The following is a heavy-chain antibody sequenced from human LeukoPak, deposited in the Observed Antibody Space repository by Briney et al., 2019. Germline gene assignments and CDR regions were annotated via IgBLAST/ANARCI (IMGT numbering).Heavy chain of an antibody. Sequence: PSETLSLTCTVSGGSISSSSYYWGWLRQPPGKGLEWIGSIYYSGSTYYNPSLKSRVTISVDRSKNQFSLKLSSVTAADTAVYYCARVGANYYDSSGYPRRGYFDLWGRGTLVTVSS. J-gene: IGHJ2*01. CDR3: ARVGANYYDSSGYPRRGYFDL. D-gene: IGHD3-22*01. V-gene: IGHV4-39*07. CDR1: GGSISSSSYY. CDR2: IYYSGST.